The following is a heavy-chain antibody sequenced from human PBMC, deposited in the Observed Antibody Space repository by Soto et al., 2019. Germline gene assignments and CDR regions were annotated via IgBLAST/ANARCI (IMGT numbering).Heavy chain of an antibody. D-gene: IGHD2-15*01. CDR2: ISHDGSNK. Sequence: SLRLSCAASGFTFSSYGMHWVRQAPGKGLEWVAVISHDGSNKYYADSVKGRFTISRDNSKNTLYLQMNSLRAEDTAVYYCAKGGGIVVVVAADAFDIWGQGTMVTVSS. J-gene: IGHJ3*02. CDR3: AKGGGIVVVVAADAFDI. CDR1: GFTFSSYG. V-gene: IGHV3-30*18.